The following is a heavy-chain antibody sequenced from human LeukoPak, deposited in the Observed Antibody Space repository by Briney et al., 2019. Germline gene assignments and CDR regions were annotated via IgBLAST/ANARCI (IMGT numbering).Heavy chain of an antibody. CDR2: IYYSGST. V-gene: IGHV4-34*01. D-gene: IGHD3-22*01. J-gene: IGHJ4*02. Sequence: SETLSLTCAVYGGSFSGYYWSWIRQSPGKGLEWVGSIYYSGSTDYNPSLKSRVTISVDTSKNQISLKLSSVTAADTAVYYCARHDSSGYYWFDYWGQGTLVTVSS. CDR3: ARHDSSGYYWFDY. CDR1: GGSFSGYY.